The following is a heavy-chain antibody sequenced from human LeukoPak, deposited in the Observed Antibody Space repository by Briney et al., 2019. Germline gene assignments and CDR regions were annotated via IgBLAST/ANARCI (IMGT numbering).Heavy chain of an antibody. CDR2: MNPNSGNT. D-gene: IGHD6-6*01. Sequence: ASVKVSCKASGYAFTSYDINWVRQATGQGLEWMGWMNPNSGNTGYAQKFQGRVTITRNTSISTAYMELSSLRSEDTAVYYCARSGIAARIALDIWGQGTMVTVSS. J-gene: IGHJ3*02. CDR3: ARSGIAARIALDI. CDR1: GYAFTSYD. V-gene: IGHV1-8*03.